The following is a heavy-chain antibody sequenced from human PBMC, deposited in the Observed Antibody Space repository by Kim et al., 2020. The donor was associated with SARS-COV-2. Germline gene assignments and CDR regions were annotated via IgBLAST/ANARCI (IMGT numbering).Heavy chain of an antibody. CDR3: ARWVEDIVVVPAARGAFDI. Sequence: SEILSLTCTVSGGFISSGGYYWSWIRQHPGKGLEWIGYIYYSGSTYYNPSLKSRVTISVDTSKNQFSLKLSSVTAADTAVYYCARWVEDIVVVPAARGAFDIWGQGTMVTVSS. CDR2: IYYSGST. V-gene: IGHV4-31*03. D-gene: IGHD2-2*01. CDR1: GGFISSGGYY. J-gene: IGHJ3*02.